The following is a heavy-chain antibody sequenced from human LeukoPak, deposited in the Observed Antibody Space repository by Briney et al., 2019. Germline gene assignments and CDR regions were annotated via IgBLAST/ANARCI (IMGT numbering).Heavy chain of an antibody. D-gene: IGHD2-15*01. CDR2: IGSSGTTV. CDR3: ARDLQDIVVVVAAHYYYGMDV. Sequence: PGGSLRLSCAASGFTVSSNYMSWVRQAPGKGLEWVSYIGSSGTTVYYADSVKGRFTISRDNSKNTLYLQMNSLRAEDTAVYYCARDLQDIVVVVAAHYYYGMDVWGQGTTVTVSS. CDR1: GFTVSSNY. V-gene: IGHV3-48*01. J-gene: IGHJ6*02.